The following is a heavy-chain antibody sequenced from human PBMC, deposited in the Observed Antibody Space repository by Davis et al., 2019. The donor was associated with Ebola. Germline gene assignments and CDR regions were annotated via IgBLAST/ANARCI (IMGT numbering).Heavy chain of an antibody. J-gene: IGHJ3*02. CDR1: GFTFSSYS. Sequence: GGSLRLSCAASGFTFSSYSMNWVRQAPGKGLEWVAVISYDGSNKYYADSVKGRFTISRDNSKNTLYLQMNSLRAEDTAVYYCARAGDGDYFGVFDIWGQGTMVTVSS. CDR3: ARAGDGDYFGVFDI. D-gene: IGHD4-17*01. V-gene: IGHV3-30*03. CDR2: ISYDGSNK.